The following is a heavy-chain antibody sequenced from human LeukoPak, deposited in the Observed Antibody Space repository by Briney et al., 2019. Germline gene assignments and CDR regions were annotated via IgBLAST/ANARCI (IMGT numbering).Heavy chain of an antibody. CDR2: IYTSGST. D-gene: IGHD3-22*01. CDR3: ARDSYYDSSGYYLYDAFDI. J-gene: IGHJ3*02. V-gene: IGHV4-4*07. Sequence: SETLSLTCTVSGGSIRSYYWSWIRQPAGKGLEWIGRIYTSGSTNYNPSLRSRVTMSVDTSKNQFSLKLSSVTAADTAVYYCARDSYYDSSGYYLYDAFDIWGQGTMVTVSS. CDR1: GGSIRSYY.